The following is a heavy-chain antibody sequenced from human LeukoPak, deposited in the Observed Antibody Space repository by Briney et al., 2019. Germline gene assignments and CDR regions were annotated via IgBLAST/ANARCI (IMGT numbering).Heavy chain of an antibody. CDR3: ARSYYYDSSGYLGGYYYMDV. J-gene: IGHJ6*03. CDR1: GGSFSGYC. CDR2: INHSGST. D-gene: IGHD3-22*01. Sequence: KPSETPSLTCAVYGGSFSGYCWSWIRQPPGKGLEWIGEINHSGSTNYNPSLKSRVTISVDTSKNQFSLKLSSVTAADTAVYYCARSYYYDSSGYLGGYYYMDVWGKGTTVTISS. V-gene: IGHV4-34*01.